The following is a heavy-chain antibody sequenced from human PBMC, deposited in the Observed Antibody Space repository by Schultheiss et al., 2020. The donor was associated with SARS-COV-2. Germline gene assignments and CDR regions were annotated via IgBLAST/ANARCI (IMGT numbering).Heavy chain of an antibody. V-gene: IGHV4-30-4*01. D-gene: IGHD5-18*01. CDR1: GGSIRSGEYY. CDR3: AREDTATDYYFDY. Sequence: SETLSLTCSVSGGSIRSGEYYWSWIRQPPGKGLEWIGYIYYSGSTYYNPSLKSRVTISVHTSKNQFSLKLSSVTAADTAVYYCAREDTATDYYFDYWGQGTLVTVSS. CDR2: IYYSGST. J-gene: IGHJ4*02.